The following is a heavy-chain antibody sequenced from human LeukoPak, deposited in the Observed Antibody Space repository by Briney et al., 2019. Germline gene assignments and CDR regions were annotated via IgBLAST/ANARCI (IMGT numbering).Heavy chain of an antibody. V-gene: IGHV3-30*19. CDR1: GFTFGNYV. CDR3: ARESFGDYYFDY. D-gene: IGHD4-17*01. Sequence: GVSLRLSCASSGFTFGNYVLYWVRQAPGKGLEWVAGMSHDGSNIYYADPVKGRFTVSRDNSKNTLYLQMNSLRVEDTAVYSCARESFGDYYFDYWGQGTLVTVSS. CDR2: MSHDGSNI. J-gene: IGHJ4*02.